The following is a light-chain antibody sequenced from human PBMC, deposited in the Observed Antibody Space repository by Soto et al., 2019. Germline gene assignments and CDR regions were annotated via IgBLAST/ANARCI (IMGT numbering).Light chain of an antibody. Sequence: DIQMTQYPSTLSASVGDRVTITCRASQSISSWLAWYQQKPGKAPKLLIYKASSLESGVPSRFSGSGSWTESTLTISSLQPDDFATYYCQQDNSYSPTFGQGTQVEIK. CDR2: KAS. CDR3: QQDNSYSPT. CDR1: QSISSW. V-gene: IGKV1-5*03. J-gene: IGKJ1*01.